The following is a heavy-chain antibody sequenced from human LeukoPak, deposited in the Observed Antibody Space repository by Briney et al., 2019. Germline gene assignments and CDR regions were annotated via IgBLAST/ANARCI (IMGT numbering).Heavy chain of an antibody. CDR2: IKQDGSDK. V-gene: IGHV3-7*02. D-gene: IGHD2/OR15-2a*01. J-gene: IGHJ3*02. Sequence: PGGSLRLSCAASGFTFSRHWMSWVRQAPGKGLEWVTNIKQDGSDKYYVDSVKGRFTISRDNAKNSVYLQMNSLRPEDTAVYYCARGNFSAYDIGGQRTVDTVSS. CDR1: GFTFSRHW. CDR3: ARGNFSAYDI.